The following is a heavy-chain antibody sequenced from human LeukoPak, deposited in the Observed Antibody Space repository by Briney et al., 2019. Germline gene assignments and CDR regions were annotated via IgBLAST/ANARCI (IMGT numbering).Heavy chain of an antibody. J-gene: IGHJ6*03. CDR3: ARTYYFGSGSYRYMDV. Sequence: PSETLSLTCSVSGGSISSYYWSWIRQPPVKGLEWIGYVNDLGSTNYNPSLRSRATISVDTSKNQFSLKVTTVTAADTAVYYCARTYYFGSGSYRYMDVWGKGTKVTVSS. D-gene: IGHD3-10*01. CDR2: VNDLGST. CDR1: GGSISSYY. V-gene: IGHV4-59*08.